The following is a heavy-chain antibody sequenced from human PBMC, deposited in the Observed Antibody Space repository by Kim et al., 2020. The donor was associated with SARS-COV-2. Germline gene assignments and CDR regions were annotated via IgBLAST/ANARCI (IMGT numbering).Heavy chain of an antibody. V-gene: IGHV1-69*13. CDR2: IIPIFGTA. Sequence: SVKVSCKASGGTFSSYAISWVRQAPGQGLEWMGGIIPIFGTANYAQKFQGRVTITADESTSTAYMELSSLRSEDTAVYYCARDPDPPVPAAIELGDYWGQGTLVTVSS. CDR1: GGTFSSYA. D-gene: IGHD2-2*01. CDR3: ARDPDPPVPAAIELGDY. J-gene: IGHJ4*02.